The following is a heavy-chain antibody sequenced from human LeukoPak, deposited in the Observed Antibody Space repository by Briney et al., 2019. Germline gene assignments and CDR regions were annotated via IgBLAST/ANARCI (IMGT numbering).Heavy chain of an antibody. Sequence: SETLSLTCTVSGGSISRSSYYWGWVRQPPGKALEWIGSIYYTGRTYYLPSLKSRATISADTSQNQFSLKLSSVTAADTAVYYCAIDNGSHRMVYWGQGTLVTVSS. CDR3: AIDNGSHRMVY. J-gene: IGHJ4*02. CDR1: GGSISRSSYY. CDR2: IYYTGRT. D-gene: IGHD1-26*01. V-gene: IGHV4-39*01.